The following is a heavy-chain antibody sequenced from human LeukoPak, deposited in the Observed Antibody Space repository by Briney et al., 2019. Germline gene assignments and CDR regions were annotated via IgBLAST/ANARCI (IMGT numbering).Heavy chain of an antibody. Sequence: GGSLRLSCSVSGFPVSSYAIHWVRQAPVKGLGGVAVISYDGSNQYYADSVKGRFTISRDNSKNALYLQMNSLRAEDTALYYCAESGRAVAGTKIYPDSIDSWGQGTLVTVSS. D-gene: IGHD6-19*01. J-gene: IGHJ4*02. CDR2: ISYDGSNQ. V-gene: IGHV3-30*04. CDR3: AESGRAVAGTKIYPDSIDS. CDR1: GFPVSSYA.